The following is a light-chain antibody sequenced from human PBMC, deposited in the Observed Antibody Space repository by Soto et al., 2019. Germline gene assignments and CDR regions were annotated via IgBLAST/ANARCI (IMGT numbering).Light chain of an antibody. CDR1: QSLNNR. CDR2: DAS. V-gene: IGKV1-5*01. CDR3: HQYKTYST. J-gene: IGKJ1*01. Sequence: DIHMTQYPSTLSASVGDRVTITCRASQSLNNRLAWYQQKPGKAPKLLIYDASTLESGVSSRFSGTGSETECTLTITDLHADDLATYFCHQYKTYSTFAQRTKVDVK.